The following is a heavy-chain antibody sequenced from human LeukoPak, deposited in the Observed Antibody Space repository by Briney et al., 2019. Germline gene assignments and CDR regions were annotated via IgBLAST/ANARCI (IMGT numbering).Heavy chain of an antibody. V-gene: IGHV3-53*01. CDR3: ARGRRYQLPLGFDP. Sequence: PGGSLRLSCAASGFTVSTNYMSWVRQAPGKGLEWVSVIYSDGSTYYADSVKGRFTISRDNSKNTLYLQMNSLRAEDTAVYYCARGRRYQLPLGFDPWGQGTLVTVSS. D-gene: IGHD2-2*01. CDR1: GFTVSTNY. J-gene: IGHJ5*02. CDR2: IYSDGST.